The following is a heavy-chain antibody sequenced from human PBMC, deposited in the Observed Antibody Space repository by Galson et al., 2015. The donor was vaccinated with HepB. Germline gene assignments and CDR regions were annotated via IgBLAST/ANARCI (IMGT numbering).Heavy chain of an antibody. CDR3: AKVGEFGELSSYDY. J-gene: IGHJ4*02. Sequence: SLRLSCAASGFTFSSYAMSWVRQAPGKGLEWVSAISGSGGSTYYADSVKGRFTISRDNSKNTLYLQMNSLRAEDTAVYYCAKVGEFGELSSYDYWGQGTLVTVSS. D-gene: IGHD3-10*01. V-gene: IGHV3-23*01. CDR1: GFTFSSYA. CDR2: ISGSGGST.